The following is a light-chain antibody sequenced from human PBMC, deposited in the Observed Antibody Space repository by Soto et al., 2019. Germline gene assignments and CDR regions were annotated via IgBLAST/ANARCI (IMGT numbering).Light chain of an antibody. Sequence: EIVMTQSPATLSVSPGERATLSCRASQSVSSNLAWYQQTPGQAPRLLIYGASTRATGIPARFSGSGSGTEFTLTISSLQSEDFAVYYCQQYNNGYTFGQGTKLEIK. CDR2: GAS. V-gene: IGKV3-15*01. J-gene: IGKJ2*01. CDR3: QQYNNGYT. CDR1: QSVSSN.